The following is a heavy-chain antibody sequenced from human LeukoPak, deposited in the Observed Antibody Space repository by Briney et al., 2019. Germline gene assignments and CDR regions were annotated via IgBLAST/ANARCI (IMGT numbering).Heavy chain of an antibody. CDR2: FDPEDGET. D-gene: IGHD4-17*01. CDR1: GYTFTSYY. Sequence: GASVKVSCKASGYTFTSYYMHWVRQAPGKGLEWMGGFDPEDGETIYAQKFQGRVTMTEDTSTDTAYMELSSLRSEDTAVYYCATSARGMTTIDYWGQGTLVTVSS. J-gene: IGHJ4*02. CDR3: ATSARGMTTIDY. V-gene: IGHV1-24*01.